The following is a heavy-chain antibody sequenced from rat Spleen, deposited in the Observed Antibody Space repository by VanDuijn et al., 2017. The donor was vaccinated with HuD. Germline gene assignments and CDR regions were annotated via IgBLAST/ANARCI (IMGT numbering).Heavy chain of an antibody. V-gene: IGHV5-22*01. Sequence: EVQLVESDGGLVQPGRSLKLSCAASGFTFSDYYMAWVRQAPKKGLEWVASISYEGSGTYYGDSVKGRFTISRDNAKSTLYLQMDSLRSEDTATYYCARQSGSGLDYWGQGVMVTVSS. CDR3: ARQSGSGLDY. J-gene: IGHJ2*01. CDR2: ISYEGSGT. CDR1: GFTFSDYY. D-gene: IGHD4-3*01.